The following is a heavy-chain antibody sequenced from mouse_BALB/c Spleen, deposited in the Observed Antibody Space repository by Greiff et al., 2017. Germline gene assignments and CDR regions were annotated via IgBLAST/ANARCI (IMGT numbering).Heavy chain of an antibody. D-gene: IGHD1-1*01. CDR3: ARSGTTVGELVFDY. CDR2: INPSSGYT. J-gene: IGHJ2*01. CDR1: GYTFTSYT. Sequence: QVQLQQSGAELARPGASVKMSCKASGYTFTSYTMHWVNQRPGQGLEWIGYINPSSGYTNYNQKFKDKATLTADKSSSTAYMQLSSLTSEDSAVYYCARSGTTVGELVFDYWGQGTTLTVSS. V-gene: IGHV1-4*01.